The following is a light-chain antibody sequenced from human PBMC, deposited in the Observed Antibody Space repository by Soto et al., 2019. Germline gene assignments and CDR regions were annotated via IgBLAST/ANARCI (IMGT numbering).Light chain of an antibody. J-gene: IGLJ2*01. CDR3: AAWDDSLSAVV. CDR1: SSNIGSNY. Sequence: QSVLTQPPSASGTPGQRVTISCSGSSSNIGSNYVYCYQQLPGTAPKLLIYRNNQRPSGVPDQFSGSKSGTSASLAISGLRSEDEADYYCAAWDDSLSAVVFGGGTKVTV. V-gene: IGLV1-47*01. CDR2: RNN.